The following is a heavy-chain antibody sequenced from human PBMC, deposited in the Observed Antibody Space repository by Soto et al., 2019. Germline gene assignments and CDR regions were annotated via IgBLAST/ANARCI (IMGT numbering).Heavy chain of an antibody. CDR3: ARDRGYRLNYYYYGMDV. CDR1: GYTFTSYG. D-gene: IGHD5-12*01. Sequence: GASVKVSCKASGYTFTSYGISWVRQAPGQGLEWMGWISAYNGNTNYAQKLQGRVTMTTDTSTSTAYMELRSLRSDDTAVYYCARDRGYRLNYYYYGMDVWGQGTTVTVSS. CDR2: ISAYNGNT. J-gene: IGHJ6*02. V-gene: IGHV1-18*01.